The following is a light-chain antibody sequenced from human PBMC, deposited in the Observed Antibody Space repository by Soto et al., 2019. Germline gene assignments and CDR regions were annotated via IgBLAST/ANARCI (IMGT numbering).Light chain of an antibody. CDR1: QSVSSSY. J-gene: IGKJ2*01. V-gene: IGKV3-20*01. CDR3: QPYGSSPPLSVT. CDR2: GAS. Sequence: EIVLTQSPGTLSLSPGERATLSCRASQSVSSSYLAWYQQKPGQAPRLLIYGASSRATGIQDSFSGSGSGTDFTITNSRLEPENFAVYYCQPYGSSPPLSVTFGQGTKLEIK.